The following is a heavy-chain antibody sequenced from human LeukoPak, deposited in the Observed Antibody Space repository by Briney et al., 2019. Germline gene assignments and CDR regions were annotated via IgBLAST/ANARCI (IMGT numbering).Heavy chain of an antibody. Sequence: SQTLSLTCAVTGGSISSGGYSWSWIRQPPGKGLEWIGYIYHSGSTYYNPSLKSRVTISVDRSKNQFSLKLSSVTAADTAVYYCARDGSGSSPNYWGQGTLVTVSS. CDR3: ARDGSGSSPNY. D-gene: IGHD3-10*01. J-gene: IGHJ4*02. V-gene: IGHV4-30-2*01. CDR2: IYHSGST. CDR1: GGSISSGGYS.